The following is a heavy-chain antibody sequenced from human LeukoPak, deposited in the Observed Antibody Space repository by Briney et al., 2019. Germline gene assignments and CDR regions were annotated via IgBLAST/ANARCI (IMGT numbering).Heavy chain of an antibody. CDR2: ISWNSGNI. J-gene: IGHJ6*03. D-gene: IGHD2/OR15-2a*01. CDR3: AKDAYGGATFFYYMDV. CDR1: GYTFDDYA. V-gene: IGHV3-9*01. Sequence: PGRSLRLSCAGSGYTFDDYAMHWVRQTPGKGLEWVSGISWNSGNIAYADFVGGRFTISRDNAKNSRSLQMNSLIHEDTVVSYGAKDAYGGATFFYYMDVWGKGTTVTVSS.